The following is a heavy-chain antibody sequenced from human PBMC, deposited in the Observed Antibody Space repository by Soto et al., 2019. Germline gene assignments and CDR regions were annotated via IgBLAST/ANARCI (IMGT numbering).Heavy chain of an antibody. CDR2: INHSGST. Sequence: ETVSLPCAVSGGSFTGHYWSWIRQTASNRLEWIGEINHSGSTHQNTSLKSRVTIAVDTSKNQFSLKFNSVPATVTAVYYCARGITMILVVEGDGPAKYYLDSCGRGTQVTVSS. J-gene: IGHJ4*02. V-gene: IGHV4-34*01. CDR3: ARGITMILVVEGDGPAKYYLDS. CDR1: GGSFTGHY. D-gene: IGHD3-22*01.